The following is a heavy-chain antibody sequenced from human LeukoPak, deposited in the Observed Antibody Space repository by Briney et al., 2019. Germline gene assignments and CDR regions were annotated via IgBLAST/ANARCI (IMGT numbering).Heavy chain of an antibody. CDR1: GFTFSFYW. V-gene: IGHV3-7*01. CDR2: MNRDGSEI. D-gene: IGHD2/OR15-2a*01. J-gene: IGHJ4*02. CDR3: ARDLGFSTFDN. Sequence: GGSLRLSSAASGFTFSFYWMRWVPQAPGKGVEWVANMNRDGSEINYVDFVRGRFTISRDNAKNSLYLQMNSLRAEDTAVYFCARDLGFSTFDNWGQGTLVTVSS.